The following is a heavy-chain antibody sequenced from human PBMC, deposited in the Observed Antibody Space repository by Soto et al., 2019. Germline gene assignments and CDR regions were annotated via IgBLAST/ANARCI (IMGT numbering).Heavy chain of an antibody. J-gene: IGHJ4*02. CDR2: INSDGSST. D-gene: IGHD6-25*01. CDR1: GFNFGPFC. V-gene: IGHV3-74*01. Sequence: PGGSLRLSCAASGFNFGPFCMHWVRQAPGKGLVWVSRINSDGSSTDYADSVKGRFTISRDNARNTLYLEMHSLRAEDTALYYCGRGGRIVAAASVDWGQGTLVTVSS. CDR3: GRGGRIVAAASVD.